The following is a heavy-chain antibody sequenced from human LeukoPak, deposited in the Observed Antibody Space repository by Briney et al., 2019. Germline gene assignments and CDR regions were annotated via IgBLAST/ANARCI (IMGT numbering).Heavy chain of an antibody. CDR1: GGSISSYY. D-gene: IGHD6-13*01. CDR2: IYYSGST. J-gene: IGHJ3*02. Sequence: SETLSLTCTVSGGSISSYYWSWIRQPPGKGLEWIGYIYYSGSTNYNPSLKSRVTISVDTSKNQFSLKLSSVTAADTAVYYCASSPYRYSSSFVNAFDIWGQGTMVTVSS. V-gene: IGHV4-59*01. CDR3: ASSPYRYSSSFVNAFDI.